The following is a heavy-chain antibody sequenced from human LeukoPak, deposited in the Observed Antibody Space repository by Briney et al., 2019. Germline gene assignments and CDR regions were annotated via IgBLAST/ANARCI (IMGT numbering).Heavy chain of an antibody. CDR2: MNPNSGNT. D-gene: IGHD5-18*01. J-gene: IGHJ4*02. CDR3: ARDLGYSYGYFSDY. CDR1: GYTFTSYD. V-gene: IGHV1-8*01. Sequence: ASVKVSCKASGYTFTSYDINWVRQATGQGLEWMGWMNPNSGNTGYAQKFQGRVTMTRNTSISTAYMELSSLRSEDTAVYYCARDLGYSYGYFSDYWGQGTLVTVSS.